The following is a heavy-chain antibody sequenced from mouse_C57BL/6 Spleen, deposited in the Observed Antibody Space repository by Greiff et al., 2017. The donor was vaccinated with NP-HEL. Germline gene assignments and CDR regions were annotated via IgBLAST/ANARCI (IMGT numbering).Heavy chain of an antibody. V-gene: IGHV1-82*01. CDR3: AVIYDGYY. Sequence: QVQLQQSGPELVKPGASVKISCKASGYAFSSSWMNWVKQRPGKGLEWIGRIYPGDGDTNYNGKFKGKATLTADKSSSTAYMQLSSLTSEDSAVYFCAVIYDGYYWGQGTTLTVSS. D-gene: IGHD2-3*01. CDR1: GYAFSSSW. CDR2: IYPGDGDT. J-gene: IGHJ2*01.